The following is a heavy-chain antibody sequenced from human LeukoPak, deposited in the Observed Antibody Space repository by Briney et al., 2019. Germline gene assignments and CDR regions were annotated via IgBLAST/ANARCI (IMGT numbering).Heavy chain of an antibody. CDR1: GGSISSGGYY. J-gene: IGHJ4*02. CDR3: ARVAGYCSGGSCYSVGILDY. V-gene: IGHV4-31*03. Sequence: TLSLTCTVSGGSISSGGYYWSWIRQHPGKGLEWIGYIYYSGSTYYNPSLKSRVTISVDTSKNQFSLKLSSVTAADTAVYYCARVAGYCSGGSCYSVGILDYWGQGTLVTVSS. CDR2: IYYSGST. D-gene: IGHD2-15*01.